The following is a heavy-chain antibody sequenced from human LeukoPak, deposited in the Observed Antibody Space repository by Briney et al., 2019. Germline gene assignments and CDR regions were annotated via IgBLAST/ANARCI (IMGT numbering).Heavy chain of an antibody. V-gene: IGHV3-21*01. CDR2: ITATSLHI. CDR3: ARGKRQYPYYYFYYMDV. J-gene: IGHJ6*03. Sequence: GGSLRLSCAASGVTFSGYSMNWVRQAPGKGLEWVSAITATSLHIYYADSVKGRFTISRDNAKNSLYLQMNSLRAEDTAMYYCARGKRQYPYYYFYYMDVWGKGTTVTVSS. D-gene: IGHD4-11*01. CDR1: GVTFSGYS.